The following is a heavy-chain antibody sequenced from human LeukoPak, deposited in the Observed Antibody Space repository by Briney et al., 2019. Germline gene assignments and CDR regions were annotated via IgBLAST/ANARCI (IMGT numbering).Heavy chain of an antibody. CDR1: GFIFSDYY. J-gene: IGHJ4*02. D-gene: IGHD3-3*01. V-gene: IGHV3-11*04. CDR3: ARAGVDTSGYYYQGFDY. Sequence: PGGSLRLSCAASGFIFSDYYMGWIRQAPGKGLEWVSYITSNGKSVYYAASVKGRFTISRDNAKNSLYLQVNSLTAEDTAVYYCARAGVDTSGYYYQGFDYWGQGTLVTVSS. CDR2: ITSNGKSV.